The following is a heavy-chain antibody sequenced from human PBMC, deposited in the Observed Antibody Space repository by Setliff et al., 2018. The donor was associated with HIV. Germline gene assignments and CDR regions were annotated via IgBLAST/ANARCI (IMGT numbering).Heavy chain of an antibody. V-gene: IGHV1-69*05. CDR1: GGSLNNYA. CDR2: IIPIFGTT. D-gene: IGHD5-12*01. J-gene: IGHJ2*01. CDR3: ARDLNDRWLQQYWFFDL. Sequence: SVKVSCKASGGSLNNYAISWVRQAPGQGLEWMGGIIPIFGTTTYPQKFQDRVTITTDESTTTFYMELSSLRSEDTALYFCARDLNDRWLQQYWFFDLWGRGTQVTVSS.